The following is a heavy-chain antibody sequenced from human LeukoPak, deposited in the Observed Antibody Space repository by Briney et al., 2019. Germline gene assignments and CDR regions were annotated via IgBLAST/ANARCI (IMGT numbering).Heavy chain of an antibody. CDR1: GFTFVNHA. CDR2: ISGSGGNT. CDR3: AKSVCLGGRCYYYFDC. Sequence: GGSLRLSCAASGFTFVNHAMSWVRQAPGKGLEWVSSISGSGGNTSYGDSVKGRFTVSRDTAKNTLYLKMKGLRAEDTARYMCAKSVCLGGRCYYYFDCWGQGTQVTVSS. J-gene: IGHJ4*02. V-gene: IGHV3-23*01. D-gene: IGHD2-15*01.